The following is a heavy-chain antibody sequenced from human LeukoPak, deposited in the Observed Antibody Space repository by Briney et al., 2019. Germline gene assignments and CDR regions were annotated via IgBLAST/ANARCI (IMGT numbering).Heavy chain of an antibody. V-gene: IGHV4-34*01. J-gene: IGHJ3*02. CDR3: ARYPRRYFDWLANDAFDI. Sequence: PSETLSLTCAVYGGSFSGYYWSWIRQPPGKGLEWIGEINHSGSTNYNPSLKSRVTISVDTSKNQLSLKLSSVTAADTAVYYCARYPRRYFDWLANDAFDIWGQGTMVTVSS. CDR1: GGSFSGYY. D-gene: IGHD3-9*01. CDR2: INHSGST.